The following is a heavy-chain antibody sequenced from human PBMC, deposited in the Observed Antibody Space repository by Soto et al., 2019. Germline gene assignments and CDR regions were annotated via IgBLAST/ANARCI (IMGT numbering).Heavy chain of an antibody. Sequence: GASVKGSCKASGYTFTSYGSSWVRQAPGQGLEWMGWISAYNGNTNYAQKLQGRVTMTTDTSTSTAYMELRSLRSDDTAVYYCARISPKHDDFWSGLNWFDPWGQGTLVTVSS. V-gene: IGHV1-18*01. D-gene: IGHD3-3*01. CDR3: ARISPKHDDFWSGLNWFDP. CDR1: GYTFTSYG. CDR2: ISAYNGNT. J-gene: IGHJ5*02.